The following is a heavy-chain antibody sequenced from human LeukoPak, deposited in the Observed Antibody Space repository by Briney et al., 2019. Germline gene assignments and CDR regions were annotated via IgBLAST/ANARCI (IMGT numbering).Heavy chain of an antibody. CDR3: AREALYGGNRGFDY. J-gene: IGHJ4*02. CDR2: ISFTNTII. D-gene: IGHD4/OR15-4a*01. Sequence: GGSLRLSCVVSGFTFSSSSMNWVRQAPGKGLEWVSHISFTNTIIYFADSVKGRFTISRDNAKYSLYLQMNSLRAEDTAVYYCAREALYGGNRGFDYWGQGILVTVSS. V-gene: IGHV3-48*04. CDR1: GFTFSSSS.